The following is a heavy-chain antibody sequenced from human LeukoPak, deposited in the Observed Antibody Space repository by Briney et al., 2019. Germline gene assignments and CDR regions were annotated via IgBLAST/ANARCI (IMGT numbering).Heavy chain of an antibody. J-gene: IGHJ4*02. Sequence: GGSLRLSCGASGFTFSSYSMNWVRQAPGKGPEWVSSISSSRSYIYYADSVKGRFTVSRDNAKNSLYLQMNSLRAEDTAVYYCAREEGTDCGGDCYSGYWGQGTLVTVSS. D-gene: IGHD2-21*02. V-gene: IGHV3-21*01. CDR1: GFTFSSYS. CDR2: ISSSRSYI. CDR3: AREEGTDCGGDCYSGY.